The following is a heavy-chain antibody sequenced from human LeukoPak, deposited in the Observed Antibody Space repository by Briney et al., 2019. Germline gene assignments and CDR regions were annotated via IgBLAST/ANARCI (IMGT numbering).Heavy chain of an antibody. D-gene: IGHD3-22*01. J-gene: IGHJ4*02. CDR1: GYTFTSYY. CDR3: ARVTPYYYDSSGYEAGYFDY. CDR2: INPSGGST. V-gene: IGHV1-46*01. Sequence: ASVKVSCKASGYTFTSYYMHWVRQAPGQGLEWMGIINPSGGSTSYAQKFQGRVTMTTDTSTSTAYMELRSLRSDDTAVYYCARVTPYYYDSSGYEAGYFDYWGQGTLVTVPS.